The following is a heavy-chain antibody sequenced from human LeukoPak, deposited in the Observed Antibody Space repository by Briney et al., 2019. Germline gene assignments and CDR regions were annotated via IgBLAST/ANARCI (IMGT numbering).Heavy chain of an antibody. J-gene: IGHJ3*02. CDR3: AKSGPAAGRPDAFDI. CDR2: IYYSGST. V-gene: IGHV4-30-4*01. CDR1: DGSISSGDYY. D-gene: IGHD2-2*01. Sequence: SQTLSLTCTVSDGSISSGDYYWSWIRQPPGKGLEWIGYIYYSGSTYYNPSLKSRVTISVDTSKNQFSLKLNSVTAADTAVYFCAKSGPAAGRPDAFDIWGQGTMVTVSS.